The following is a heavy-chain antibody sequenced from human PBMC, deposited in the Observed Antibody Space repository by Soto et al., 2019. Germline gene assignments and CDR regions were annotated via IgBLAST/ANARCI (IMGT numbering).Heavy chain of an antibody. V-gene: IGHV1-8*01. CDR2: MNPNSGNT. D-gene: IGHD3-16*02. CDR3: ARGMGVYYDYIWGNYRRRPPVRFDY. Sequence: ASVKVSCKASGYTYTIYYINWVRQATGQGHEWMGWMNPNSGNTGYAQKFQGRVTMTRNTSISTAYMELSSLRSEDTAVYYCARGMGVYYDYIWGNYRRRPPVRFDYWGQGTLVTVSS. CDR1: GYTYTIYY. J-gene: IGHJ4*02.